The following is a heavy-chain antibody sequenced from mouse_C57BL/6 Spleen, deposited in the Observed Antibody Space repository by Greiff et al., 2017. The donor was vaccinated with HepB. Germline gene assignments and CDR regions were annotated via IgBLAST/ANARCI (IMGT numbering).Heavy chain of an antibody. CDR3: ARRSVGFDV. J-gene: IGHJ1*03. CDR1: GYAFTNYL. V-gene: IGHV1-54*01. Sequence: VKVVESGAELVRPGTSVKVSCKASGYAFTNYLIEWVKQRPGQGLEWIGVINPGSGGTNYNEKFKGKATLTADKSSSTAYMQLSSLTSEDSAVYFCARRSVGFDVWGTGTTVTVSS. CDR2: INPGSGGT.